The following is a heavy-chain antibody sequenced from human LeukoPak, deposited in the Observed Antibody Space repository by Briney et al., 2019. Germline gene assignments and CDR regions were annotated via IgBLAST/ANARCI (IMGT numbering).Heavy chain of an antibody. CDR3: AKGGIAVAGRDGMDV. CDR2: ISYDESNK. D-gene: IGHD6-19*01. V-gene: IGHV3-30*18. J-gene: IGHJ6*02. Sequence: GGSLRLSCAASGFTFSSYGMHWVRQAPGKGLEWVAVISYDESNKWYADSVKGRFTTSRDNSQNTLSLQMNSLRAEDTAVYYCAKGGIAVAGRDGMDVWGQGTTVTVSS. CDR1: GFTFSSYG.